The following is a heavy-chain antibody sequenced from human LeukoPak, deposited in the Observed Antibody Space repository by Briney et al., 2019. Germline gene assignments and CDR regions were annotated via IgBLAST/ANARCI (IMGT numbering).Heavy chain of an antibody. Sequence: GASVKVSCKASGGTFSSYAISWVRQAPGQGLEWMGRTIPILGIANYAQKFQGRVTITADKSTSTAYMELSSLRSEDTAVYYCARGSVVPAAKEGNGMDVWGQGTTVTVSS. V-gene: IGHV1-69*04. CDR2: TIPILGIA. J-gene: IGHJ6*02. CDR3: ARGSVVPAAKEGNGMDV. D-gene: IGHD2-2*01. CDR1: GGTFSSYA.